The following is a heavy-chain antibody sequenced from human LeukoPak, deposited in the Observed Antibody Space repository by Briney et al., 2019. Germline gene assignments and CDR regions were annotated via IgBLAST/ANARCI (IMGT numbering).Heavy chain of an antibody. CDR2: IKQDGSDK. CDR3: ASRCCNSVNYYGVFDF. Sequence: GGSLRLSCAASGLTFSNCWMSWVRQAPGKGLEWVANIKQDGSDKYYVDSVKGRFTISRDNAKNSLFLQMNSLRAEDTAVYYCASRCCNSVNYYGVFDFLGQGTLVTGSS. CDR1: GLTFSNCW. J-gene: IGHJ4*02. V-gene: IGHV3-7*01. D-gene: IGHD1-26*01.